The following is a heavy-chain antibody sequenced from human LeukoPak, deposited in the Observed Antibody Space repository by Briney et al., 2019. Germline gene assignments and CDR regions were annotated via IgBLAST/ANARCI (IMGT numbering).Heavy chain of an antibody. Sequence: PSETLSLTCTVSGDSISNYYWSWIRQSPGKELEWIGYMYNRGSTIYNPSLKSRVTISTDTSKNQFSLRLTSVTAADTAVYYCARAEKAVTGTLDSWGQGTLLTVSS. CDR3: ARAEKAVTGTLDS. CDR1: GDSISNYY. V-gene: IGHV4-59*01. CDR2: MYNRGST. D-gene: IGHD6-19*01. J-gene: IGHJ4*02.